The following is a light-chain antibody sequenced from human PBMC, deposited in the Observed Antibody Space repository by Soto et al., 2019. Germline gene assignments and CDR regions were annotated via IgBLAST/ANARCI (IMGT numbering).Light chain of an antibody. CDR1: QSLSISY. Sequence: EIVLTQSPGTLSLSPGERATLSCRASQSLSISYLTWYQQRPGQAPRLLIHGTSTRAADIPARFSGSVSGTEFTLTINSLQPEDFVIYYCQQYNNWHPMSTFGQGTKREMK. J-gene: IGKJ2*01. CDR3: QQYNNWHPMST. CDR2: GTS. V-gene: IGKV3-15*01.